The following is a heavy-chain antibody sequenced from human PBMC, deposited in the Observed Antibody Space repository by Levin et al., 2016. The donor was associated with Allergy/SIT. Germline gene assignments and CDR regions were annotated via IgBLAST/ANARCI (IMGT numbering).Heavy chain of an antibody. CDR1: GFSFSTYG. J-gene: IGHJ3*01. Sequence: GGSLRLSCAASGFSFSTYGMHWVRQAPGKGLEWVALIWFEGSNKYYAESVRGRFTISRDNSKNMLFLEMNSLKTEDTGLYYCATSRTPQFGFGGFDVWGQGTMVAVSS. CDR3: ATSRTPQFGFGGFDV. D-gene: IGHD3-3*01. V-gene: IGHV3-33*04. CDR2: IWFEGSNK.